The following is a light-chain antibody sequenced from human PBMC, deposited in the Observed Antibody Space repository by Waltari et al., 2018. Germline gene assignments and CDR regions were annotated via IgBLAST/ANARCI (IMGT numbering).Light chain of an antibody. CDR3: MQTLQTPYT. Sequence: DIVMTQSPLSLPVTPGEPASISCRSSRALRHSNGINYLDWYLQKPGQSPQLLISLASDRASGVPDRFSCSGSGTDFTLEISRVEAEDVGIYYCMQTLQTPYTFGQGTKLEIK. V-gene: IGKV2-28*01. CDR2: LAS. CDR1: RALRHSNGINY. J-gene: IGKJ2*01.